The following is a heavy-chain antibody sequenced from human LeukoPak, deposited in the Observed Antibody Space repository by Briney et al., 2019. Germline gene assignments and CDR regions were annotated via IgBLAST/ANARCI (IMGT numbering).Heavy chain of an antibody. J-gene: IGHJ5*02. D-gene: IGHD6-19*01. CDR3: ARSSSGWGDWFDP. CDR1: GGSISSYY. Sequence: SETLSLTCTVSGGSISSYYWSWIRQPPGKGLEWIGYIYYSGSTNYNPSLKSRVTISVDTSKNQFSLKLSSVTAADTAVYYCARSSSGWGDWFDPWGQGTLVTVSS. V-gene: IGHV4-59*08. CDR2: IYYSGST.